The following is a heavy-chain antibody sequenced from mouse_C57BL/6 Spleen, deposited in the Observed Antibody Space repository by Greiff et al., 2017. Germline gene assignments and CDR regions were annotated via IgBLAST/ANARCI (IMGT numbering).Heavy chain of an antibody. D-gene: IGHD2-10*01. V-gene: IGHV1-52*01. CDR2: IDPSDSET. Sequence: VHLQQPGAELVRPGSSVKLSCKASGYTFTSYWMHWVKQRPIQGLEWIGNIDPSDSETHYNQKFKDKATLTVDKSSSTAYMQLSSLTSEDSAVYYCARSVAYYGNFDYWGQGTTLTVSS. J-gene: IGHJ2*01. CDR3: ARSVAYYGNFDY. CDR1: GYTFTSYW.